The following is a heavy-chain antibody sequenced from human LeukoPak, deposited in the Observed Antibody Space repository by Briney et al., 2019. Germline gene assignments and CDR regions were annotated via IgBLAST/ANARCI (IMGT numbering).Heavy chain of an antibody. Sequence: GGSLRLSCAASGFTFSSYWMSWVRQAPGKRLESVSNIKQDGSEKYYVDSVKGRFTISRDNAKNSLYLQMNSLRAEDTAVYYCARDFYGDWDFDYWGQGTLVTVPS. CDR2: IKQDGSEK. CDR3: ARDFYGDWDFDY. CDR1: GFTFSSYW. V-gene: IGHV3-7*01. J-gene: IGHJ4*02. D-gene: IGHD4-17*01.